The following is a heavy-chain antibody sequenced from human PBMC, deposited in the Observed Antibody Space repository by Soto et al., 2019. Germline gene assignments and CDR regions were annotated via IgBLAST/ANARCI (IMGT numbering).Heavy chain of an antibody. CDR1: GFTFSSYA. D-gene: IGHD2-2*01. CDR2: ISYDGSNK. Sequence: QVQLVESGGGVVQPGRSLRLSCAASGFTFSSYAMHWVRQAPGKGLEWVAVISYDGSNKYYADSVKGRFTISRDNSKKTMDLKMYSRRAEDKAVYYCARARYCISTSCYLYCGMNVCGQGTTVTVSS. V-gene: IGHV3-30-3*01. J-gene: IGHJ6*02. CDR3: ARARYCISTSCYLYCGMNV.